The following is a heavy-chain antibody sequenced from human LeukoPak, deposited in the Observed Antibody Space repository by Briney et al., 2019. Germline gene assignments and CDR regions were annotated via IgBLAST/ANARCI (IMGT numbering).Heavy chain of an antibody. CDR1: GYTFTRYG. CDR2: ISAYNGNT. Sequence: ASVKVSCKASGYTFTRYGISGVRQAPGQGLEWMGWISAYNGNTNYAQKLQGRVTMTTDTSTTTAYMELRSLRSDDTAMYYCARDTRWLRETYYYQMDVWGKGTTVTLSS. D-gene: IGHD5-12*01. J-gene: IGHJ6*03. CDR3: ARDTRWLRETYYYQMDV. V-gene: IGHV1-18*01.